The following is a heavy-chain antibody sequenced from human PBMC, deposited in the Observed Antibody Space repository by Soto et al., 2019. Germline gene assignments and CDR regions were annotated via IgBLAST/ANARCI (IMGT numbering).Heavy chain of an antibody. CDR1: GFSLSTSGVG. D-gene: IGHD6-19*01. Sequence: QITLKESGPPLVKPTQTLTLTCTFSGFSLSTSGVGVGWIRQPPGQALEWLALIYWDDDKRYSLSLQSRLTITQDTSKDQVVLTMTNMDPMDTATYYCARRRYTSGWDDFFDYWGQGTLVTVSS. CDR3: ARRRYTSGWDDFFDY. J-gene: IGHJ4*02. V-gene: IGHV2-5*02. CDR2: IYWDDDK.